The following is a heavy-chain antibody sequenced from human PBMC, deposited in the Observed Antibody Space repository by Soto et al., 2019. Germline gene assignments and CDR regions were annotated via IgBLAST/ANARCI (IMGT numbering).Heavy chain of an antibody. CDR2: ISYDVSNK. V-gene: IGHV3-30*18. CDR3: AKSMAAPGSLDY. Sequence: QVQLVESGGGVVQPGRSLRLSCTASGFTFSIYGMHWVRQAPGKGLEWVAVISYDVSNKYYADSVKGRFTISRDNSKNALYLHMTSLRGEDTAVYYCAKSMAAPGSLDYWGLGTLVTESS. CDR1: GFTFSIYG. D-gene: IGHD6-13*01. J-gene: IGHJ4*02.